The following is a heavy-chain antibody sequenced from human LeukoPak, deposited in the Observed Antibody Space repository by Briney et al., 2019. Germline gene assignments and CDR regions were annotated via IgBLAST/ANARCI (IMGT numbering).Heavy chain of an antibody. CDR2: IRSKIYGGTP. Sequence: LXXXCXXSGFTFXDYAMTWVRQAPGKGLEWVGFIRSKIYGGTPEYAASVKGRFTISRDDSKGIAYLQMNSLKTEDTAVYYCTRDQAPYYWGQGTLVTVSS. V-gene: IGHV3-49*04. CDR1: GFTFXDYA. J-gene: IGHJ4*02. CDR3: TRDQAPYY.